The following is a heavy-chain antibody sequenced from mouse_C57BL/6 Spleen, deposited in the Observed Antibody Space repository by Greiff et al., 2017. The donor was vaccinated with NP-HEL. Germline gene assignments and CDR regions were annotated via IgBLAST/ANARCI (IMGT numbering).Heavy chain of an antibody. Sequence: EVQLVESGPGLVKPSQSLSLTCSVTGYSITSGYYWNWIRQFPGNKLEWMGYISYDGSNNYNPSLKNRISITRDTSKNQFFLKLNSVTTEDTATYYCARGDGSSYAWFAYWGQGTLVTVSA. D-gene: IGHD1-1*01. CDR1: GYSITSGYY. CDR2: ISYDGSN. J-gene: IGHJ3*01. CDR3: ARGDGSSYAWFAY. V-gene: IGHV3-6*01.